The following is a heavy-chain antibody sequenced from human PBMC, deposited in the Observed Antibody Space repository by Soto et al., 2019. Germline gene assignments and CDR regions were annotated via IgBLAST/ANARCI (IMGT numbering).Heavy chain of an antibody. CDR2: IKSKTDGGTI. CDR3: TTGPNLRPLAAFDI. CDR1: GFTFTNAW. J-gene: IGHJ3*02. V-gene: IGHV3-15*01. Sequence: EVQLVESGGGLVKPGGSLRLSCAASGFTFTNAWMTWVRQGPGKGLEWVGRIKSKTDGGTIDYAAPVKGRFTISRDDSKNPLYLQMNRLKTEDTAVYYCTTGPNLRPLAAFDIWGQGTVVTVSS.